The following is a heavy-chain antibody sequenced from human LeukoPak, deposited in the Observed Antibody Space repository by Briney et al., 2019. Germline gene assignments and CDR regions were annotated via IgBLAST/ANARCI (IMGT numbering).Heavy chain of an antibody. CDR3: AREGGGYNLDY. CDR2: SNPSGGST. D-gene: IGHD5-24*01. CDR1: GYTFISYY. J-gene: IGHJ4*02. Sequence: ASVKVSCKASGYTFISYYMHWGRQAPGQGLEWMGISNPSGGSTNYAQKFQGRVTMTRDTSTSTVYMDLSSLTSEDTAVYYCAREGGGYNLDYWGQGTLVTVSS. V-gene: IGHV1-46*01.